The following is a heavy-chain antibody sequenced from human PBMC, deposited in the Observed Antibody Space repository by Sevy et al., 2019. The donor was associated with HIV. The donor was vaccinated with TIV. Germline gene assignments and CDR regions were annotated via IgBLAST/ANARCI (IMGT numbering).Heavy chain of an antibody. Sequence: GGSLRLSCTGTGFAFSSYDMHWVRQAPGKGLEWVLYITSSGTTINYADSVKGRFTISRDNAKNSLYLQMNSLRVEDTAVYYCARDLPPSATIVPHFDYWGQGTLVTVSS. J-gene: IGHJ4*02. D-gene: IGHD1-26*01. CDR2: ITSSGTTI. V-gene: IGHV3-48*03. CDR1: GFAFSSYD. CDR3: ARDLPPSATIVPHFDY.